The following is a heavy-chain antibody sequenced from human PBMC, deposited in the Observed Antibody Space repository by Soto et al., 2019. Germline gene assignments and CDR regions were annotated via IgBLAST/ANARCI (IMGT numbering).Heavy chain of an antibody. CDR1: GFTVSSNY. D-gene: IGHD1-26*01. V-gene: IGHV3-66*01. Sequence: GSLRLSCAASGFTVSSNYMSWVRQAPGKGLEWISIIYSAGNTYYADSVKGRFTISRDNSKNTLYLQMNSLGAEDTAVYYCARDFVVGGTTINYYYGMDVWGQGT. CDR2: IYSAGNT. J-gene: IGHJ6*02. CDR3: ARDFVVGGTTINYYYGMDV.